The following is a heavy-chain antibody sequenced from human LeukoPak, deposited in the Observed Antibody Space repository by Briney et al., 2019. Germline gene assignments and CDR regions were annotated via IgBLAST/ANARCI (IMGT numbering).Heavy chain of an antibody. Sequence: GRSLRLSCAASGFTFSSYAMHWVRQAPGKGLEWVAVISYDGSNKYYADSVKGRFTISRDNSKNTLYLQMNSLRAEDTAVYYCAKEGPIAVANYFDYWGQGTLVTVSS. CDR1: GFTFSSYA. CDR2: ISYDGSNK. D-gene: IGHD6-19*01. V-gene: IGHV3-30-3*01. CDR3: AKEGPIAVANYFDY. J-gene: IGHJ4*02.